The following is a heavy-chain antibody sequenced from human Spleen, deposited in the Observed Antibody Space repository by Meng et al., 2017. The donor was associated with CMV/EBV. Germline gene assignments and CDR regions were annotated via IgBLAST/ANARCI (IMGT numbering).Heavy chain of an antibody. CDR3: ARGLKGIRFLEWSPYYYYGMDV. CDR2: ISSSSSYI. CDR1: GFTFSSYS. J-gene: IGHJ6*02. D-gene: IGHD3-3*01. Sequence: GGSLRLSCAASGFTFSSYSMNWVRQAPGEGLEWVSSISSSSSYIYYADSVKGRFTISRDNAKNSLYLQMNSLRAEDTAVYYCARGLKGIRFLEWSPYYYYGMDVWGQGTTVTVSS. V-gene: IGHV3-21*01.